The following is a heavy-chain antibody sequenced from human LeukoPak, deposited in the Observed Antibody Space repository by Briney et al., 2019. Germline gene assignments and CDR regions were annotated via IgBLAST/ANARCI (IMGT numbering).Heavy chain of an antibody. J-gene: IGHJ4*02. Sequence: SQTLSLTCAVSGGSISSGGYSWSWIRQPPGKGLEWIGYIYYSGSTYYNPSLKSRVTISVDTSKNQFSLKLSSVTAADTAVYYCACATQWLRRGLDYWGQGTLVTVSS. CDR3: ACATQWLRRGLDY. CDR2: IYYSGST. V-gene: IGHV4-30-4*07. CDR1: GGSISSGGYS. D-gene: IGHD5-12*01.